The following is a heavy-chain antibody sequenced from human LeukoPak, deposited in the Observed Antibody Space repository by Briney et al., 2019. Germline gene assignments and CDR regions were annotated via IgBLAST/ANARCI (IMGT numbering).Heavy chain of an antibody. Sequence: GGSLRLSCAASGFTFSDYGIHWVRQAPGKGLEWVTVVSYDGSNEYYADSVKGRFTISRDNSEDTSYLQMNSLRTEDTAVYYCAKGNYDLRAFEIWGQGTMVTVSS. J-gene: IGHJ3*02. CDR1: GFTFSDYG. V-gene: IGHV3-30*18. D-gene: IGHD3-3*01. CDR3: AKGNYDLRAFEI. CDR2: VSYDGSNE.